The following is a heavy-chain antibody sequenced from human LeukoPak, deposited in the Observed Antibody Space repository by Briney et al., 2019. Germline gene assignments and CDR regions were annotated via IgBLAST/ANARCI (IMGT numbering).Heavy chain of an antibody. V-gene: IGHV4-39*07. J-gene: IGHJ4*02. CDR2: IYYSGST. Sequence: PSETLSLTCTVSGGSISRSGYYWGWSRQTPGKGLEWIGSIYYSGSTYYKSSLKSRVTISLDTSKNQFSLKLSSVTAADTAVYHRVREPGQSAREYYFDSWGQGTLVIVSS. D-gene: IGHD2-15*01. CDR3: VREPGQSAREYYFDS. CDR1: GGSISRSGYY.